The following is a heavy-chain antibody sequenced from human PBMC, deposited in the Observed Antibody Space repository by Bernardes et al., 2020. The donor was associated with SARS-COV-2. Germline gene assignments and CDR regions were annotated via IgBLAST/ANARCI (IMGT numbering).Heavy chain of an antibody. CDR1: GGSISSNSYY. J-gene: IGHJ4*02. D-gene: IGHD3-10*01. Sequence: SETLSLTCTVSGGSISSNSYYWAWIRQPPGKGLEWIGSLYYSGNTYYNSSLQSRVTISVDSSKNQFSLKLTSVTAADTAVYYCARAAYGSGTYYLYWGQGILVTVSS. V-gene: IGHV4-39*01. CDR2: LYYSGNT. CDR3: ARAAYGSGTYYLY.